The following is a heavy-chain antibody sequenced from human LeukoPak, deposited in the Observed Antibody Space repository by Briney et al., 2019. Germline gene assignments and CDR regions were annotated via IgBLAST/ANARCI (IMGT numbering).Heavy chain of an antibody. V-gene: IGHV4-34*01. CDR3: ARVNALVATFDF. CDR2: INHSGST. J-gene: IGHJ4*02. Sequence: PSETLSLTCDVSGGSFSGYYWSWIRQPPGKGLEWIGEINHSGSTNYTPSLESRLTISLDTSRNHFSRGLSSVTAADAGVFFCARVNALVATFDFGGLGTVDAVSS. CDR1: GGSFSGYY. D-gene: IGHD2-21*01.